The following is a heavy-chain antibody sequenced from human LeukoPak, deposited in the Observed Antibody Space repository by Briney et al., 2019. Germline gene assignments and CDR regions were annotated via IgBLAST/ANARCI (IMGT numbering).Heavy chain of an antibody. D-gene: IGHD1-7*01. CDR2: ITGTSGRT. V-gene: IGHV3-23*01. CDR1: GLSFSNYA. CDR3: TRSITGITAHFDY. J-gene: IGHJ4*02. Sequence: GGSLRLSCEASGLSFSNYAMAWVRQAPGKGLEWVSVITGTSGRTYYAASVKGRFTISRDDSKNTAYLQMNSLKTEDTAMYYCTRSITGITAHFDYWGQGTLVTVSS.